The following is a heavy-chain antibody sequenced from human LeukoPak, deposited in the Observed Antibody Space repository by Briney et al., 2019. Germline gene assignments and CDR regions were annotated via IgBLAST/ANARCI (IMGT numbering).Heavy chain of an antibody. V-gene: IGHV4-4*07. CDR3: ARGLPVRWLIDY. CDR1: GGSIIGYF. D-gene: IGHD6-19*01. Sequence: KPSGTLSLTCTVSGGSIIGYFCNWIRQPAGKGLEWIGRIYSRGGTSYNPSLNSRVTMSVDTSKNQFSLKLSSLTAADTAVYYCARGLPVRWLIDYWGQGTLVTVSS. CDR2: IYSRGGT. J-gene: IGHJ4*02.